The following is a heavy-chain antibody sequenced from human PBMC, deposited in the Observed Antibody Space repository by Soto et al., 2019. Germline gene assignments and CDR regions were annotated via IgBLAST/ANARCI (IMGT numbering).Heavy chain of an antibody. V-gene: IGHV4-38-2*02. CDR1: GYSISSGYY. CDR2: IYHSGST. Sequence: SETLSLTCAVSGYSISSGYYWGWLRQPPGKGLEWIGSIYHSGSTYYNPSLKSRVTISVDTSKNQFSLKLSSVTAADTAVYYCARDYYDSSGYRRFDPWGQGTLVTVSS. D-gene: IGHD3-22*01. J-gene: IGHJ5*02. CDR3: ARDYYDSSGYRRFDP.